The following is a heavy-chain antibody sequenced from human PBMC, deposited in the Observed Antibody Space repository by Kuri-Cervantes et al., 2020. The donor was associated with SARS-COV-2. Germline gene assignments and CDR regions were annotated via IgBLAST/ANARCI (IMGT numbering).Heavy chain of an antibody. J-gene: IGHJ4*02. CDR3: ARPAETGTRFDY. CDR2: ISSSSSYI. D-gene: IGHD1-1*01. CDR1: GFTFDDYA. Sequence: ETLSLTCAASGFTFDDYAMHWVRQAPGKGLEWVSSISSSSSYIYYADSVKGRFTISRDNAKNSLYLQMNSLRAEDTAVYYCARPAETGTRFDYWGQGTLVSLL. V-gene: IGHV3-21*01.